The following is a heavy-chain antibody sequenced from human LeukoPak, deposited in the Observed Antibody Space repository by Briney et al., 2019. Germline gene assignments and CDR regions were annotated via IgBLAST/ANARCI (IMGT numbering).Heavy chain of an antibody. CDR3: ARTYYDFWSGFRQVYYYYGMDV. CDR1: GFTFSSIG. V-gene: IGHV3-33*01. Sequence: GGTLSLSCAASGFTFSSIGMLWVRQGQGQGLGWVAVIWYDGSNKYYADSVKGRFTISRANSTNTLYLQMNSLRAEDTAVYYCARTYYDFWSGFRQVYYYYGMDVWGQGTTVTVSS. CDR2: IWYDGSNK. J-gene: IGHJ6*02. D-gene: IGHD3-3*01.